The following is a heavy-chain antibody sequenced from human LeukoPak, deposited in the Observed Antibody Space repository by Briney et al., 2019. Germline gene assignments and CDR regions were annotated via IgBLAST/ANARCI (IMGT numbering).Heavy chain of an antibody. CDR3: ARESAYSNYVSDY. J-gene: IGHJ4*02. CDR1: GGSISSTSYY. D-gene: IGHD4-11*01. Sequence: SETLSLTCTVSGGSISSTSYYWGWIRQPPGKGLEWIGSFYYTGDTYYNPSLKSRVTISVDTSKNQFSLKLSSVTAADTAVYYCARESAYSNYVSDYWGQGTLVTVSS. CDR2: FYYTGDT. V-gene: IGHV4-39*07.